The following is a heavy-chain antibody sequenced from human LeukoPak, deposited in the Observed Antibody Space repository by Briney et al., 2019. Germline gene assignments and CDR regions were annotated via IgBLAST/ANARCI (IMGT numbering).Heavy chain of an antibody. D-gene: IGHD4-11*01. V-gene: IGHV3-9*01. CDR1: GFTFDDYA. Sequence: GRSLRLSCAASGFTFDDYAMHWVRQAPGKGLEWVSGISWNSGSIGYADSVKGRFTISRDNAKNSLYLQMNSLRAEDTALYYCAKDIISNDDYYYYGMDVWGQGTKVTVSS. J-gene: IGHJ6*02. CDR2: ISWNSGSI. CDR3: AKDIISNDDYYYYGMDV.